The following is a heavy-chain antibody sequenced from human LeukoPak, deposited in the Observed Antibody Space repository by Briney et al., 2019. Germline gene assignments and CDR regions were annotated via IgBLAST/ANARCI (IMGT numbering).Heavy chain of an antibody. V-gene: IGHV4-34*01. CDR3: ARGVFYDFWSGYHTPFDY. Sequence: PSETLSPTCAVYGGSFSGYYWSWIRQPPGKGLEWIGEINHSGSTNYNPSLKSRVTISVDTSKNQFSLKLSSVTAADTAVYYCARGVFYDFWSGYHTPFDYWGQGTLVTVSS. D-gene: IGHD3-3*01. CDR1: GGSFSGYY. CDR2: INHSGST. J-gene: IGHJ4*02.